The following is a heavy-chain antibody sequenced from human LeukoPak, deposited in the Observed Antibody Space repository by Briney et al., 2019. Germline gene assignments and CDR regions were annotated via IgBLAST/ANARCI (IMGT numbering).Heavy chain of an antibody. D-gene: IGHD3-10*01. V-gene: IGHV1-46*01. J-gene: IGHJ6*02. Sequence: EASVKVSCKASGYTFTSYYMHWVRQAPGQGLEWMGIINPSGGSTSYAQKFQGRVTMTRDTSISTAYMELSRLRSTDTAVYYCARSGYYYYYCGMDVWGQGTTVTVSS. CDR3: ARSGYYYYYCGMDV. CDR2: INPSGGST. CDR1: GYTFTSYY.